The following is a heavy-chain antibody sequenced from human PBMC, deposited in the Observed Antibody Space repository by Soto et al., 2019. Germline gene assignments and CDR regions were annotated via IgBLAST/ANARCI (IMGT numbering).Heavy chain of an antibody. J-gene: IGHJ6*02. D-gene: IGHD3-10*01. V-gene: IGHV3-48*01. CDR2: IRSSTRTI. CDR3: ARDPDTMIRGSVYYYYGMDV. Sequence: GSLRLSCAASGFTLSFDNMNWVRQAPGKGLEWLSYIRSSTRTIYYADSVKGRFTMSRDTANNSLYLQMNSLRAEDTAVYYCARDPDTMIRGSVYYYYGMDVWGQGTTVTVSS. CDR1: GFTLSFDN.